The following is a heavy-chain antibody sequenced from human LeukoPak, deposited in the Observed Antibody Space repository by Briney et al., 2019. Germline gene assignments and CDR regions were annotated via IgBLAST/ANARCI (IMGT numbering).Heavy chain of an antibody. J-gene: IGHJ4*02. CDR3: ARGDRFCSGGSCYPLDY. CDR2: IWYDGTNK. Sequence: GGSLRLSCAASGFTFSSYGMHWVRQAPGKGLEWVALIWYDGTNKYYADSVKGRFTTSRDNSKNTMYLQMNSLRVEDTAVYFCARGDRFCSGGSCYPLDYWGQGTLVTVSS. CDR1: GFTFSSYG. D-gene: IGHD2-15*01. V-gene: IGHV3-33*01.